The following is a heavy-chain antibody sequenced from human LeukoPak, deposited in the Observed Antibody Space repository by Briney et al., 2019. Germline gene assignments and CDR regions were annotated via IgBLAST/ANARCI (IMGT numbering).Heavy chain of an antibody. Sequence: PGGSLRLSCAASGFTFSSYWISWVRQAPGKGLEWVANIKQDGSEKYYVDSVKGRFTISRDNAKNSLYLQMNSLRAEDTAVYYCARASWLYSSSSDAFDIWGQGTMVTVSS. D-gene: IGHD6-6*01. CDR2: IKQDGSEK. CDR3: ARASWLYSSSSDAFDI. J-gene: IGHJ3*02. V-gene: IGHV3-7*04. CDR1: GFTFSSYW.